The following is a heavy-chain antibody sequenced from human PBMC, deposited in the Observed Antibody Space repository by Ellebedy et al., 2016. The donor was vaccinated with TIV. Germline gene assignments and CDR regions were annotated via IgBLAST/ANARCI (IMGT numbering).Heavy chain of an antibody. CDR1: GFTFSSYA. J-gene: IGHJ4*02. D-gene: IGHD2-2*02. Sequence: GGSLRLXXAASGFTFSSYAMSWVRQAPGKGLEWVSAISGSGGSTYYADSVKGRFTISRDNSKNTLYLQMNSLRAEDTAVYYCASLSPIPPFDYWGQGTLVTVSS. CDR2: ISGSGGST. CDR3: ASLSPIPPFDY. V-gene: IGHV3-23*01.